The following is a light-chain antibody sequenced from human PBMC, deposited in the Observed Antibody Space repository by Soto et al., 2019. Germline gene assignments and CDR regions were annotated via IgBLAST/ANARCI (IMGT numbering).Light chain of an antibody. J-gene: IGLJ7*01. CDR3: QTWGTGIAV. CDR1: SGHSSYA. CDR2: LNSDGSH. Sequence: QLVLTQSPSASASLGASVKLTSTLSSGHSSYAIAWHQQQPEKGPRYLMKLNSDGSHSKGDGIPDRFSGSSSGAERYLTISSLQSEDEADYYCQTWGTGIAVFGGGTQLTVL. V-gene: IGLV4-69*01.